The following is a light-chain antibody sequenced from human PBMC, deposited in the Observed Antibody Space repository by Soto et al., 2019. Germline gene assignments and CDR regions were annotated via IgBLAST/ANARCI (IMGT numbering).Light chain of an antibody. CDR3: QQYYSTPWT. J-gene: IGKJ1*01. Sequence: DIVMTQSPDSLAVSLGERATINCKSSQSVLYSSNNKNYLTWYQQKPGQPPKLLIYWASTRESGVPDRFSGSGSWTDFTLTSSSLQAEDGAVYYCQQYYSTPWTFGQGTKVEIK. CDR1: QSVLYSSNNKNY. CDR2: WAS. V-gene: IGKV4-1*01.